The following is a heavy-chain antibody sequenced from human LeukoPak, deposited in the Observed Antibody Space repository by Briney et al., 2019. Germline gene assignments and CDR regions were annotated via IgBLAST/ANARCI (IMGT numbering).Heavy chain of an antibody. Sequence: GRTLRLSCEASGLTFSTYGTKWVRHAPGKGLEWVSAISGSGGSTYCADSVKGRFTISRDNSKNTLYLQMSSLRAEDTAVYYCAKHVNTATAIYYYYYMDVWGKGTTVTVSS. CDR1: GLTFSTYG. V-gene: IGHV3-23*01. CDR3: AKHVNTATAIYYYYYMDV. CDR2: ISGSGGST. D-gene: IGHD5-18*01. J-gene: IGHJ6*03.